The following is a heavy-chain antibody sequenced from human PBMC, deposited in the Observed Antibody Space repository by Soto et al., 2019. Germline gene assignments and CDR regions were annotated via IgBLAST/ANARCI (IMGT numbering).Heavy chain of an antibody. CDR2: IYRDDDK. V-gene: IGHV2-5*02. CDR1: GFSLTTNGVG. CDR3: AHTVARGAYWETFNY. J-gene: IGHJ4*02. Sequence: QITLKESGPPLVKPTQTLTLTCTVSGFSLTTNGVGVGWFRQPPGKALEWLALIYRDDDKRYRPSLKSRVTIPKDNTKNQVVLTMTNMDPVDTATYYCAHTVARGAYWETFNYWGQGTLVTVSS. D-gene: IGHD1-26*01.